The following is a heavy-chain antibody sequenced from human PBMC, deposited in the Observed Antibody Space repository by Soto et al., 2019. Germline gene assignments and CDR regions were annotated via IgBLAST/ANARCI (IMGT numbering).Heavy chain of an antibody. Sequence: PGGSLRLSCTASGLTFSSYIVNWVRQAPVKGLEWVSSISSSSSYIYYADSVKGRFTISRDNAKNSLYLQMNSLRAEDTAVYYCASDSTYPRFWWVHPRAFGYW. CDR3: ASDSTYPRFWWVHPRAFGY. CDR2: ISSSSSYI. CDR1: GLTFSSYI. J-gene: IGHJ4*01. D-gene: IGHD3-3*01. V-gene: IGHV3-21*01.